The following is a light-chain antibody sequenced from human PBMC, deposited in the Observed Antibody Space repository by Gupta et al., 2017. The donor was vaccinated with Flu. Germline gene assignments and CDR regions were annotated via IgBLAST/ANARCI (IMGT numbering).Light chain of an antibody. V-gene: IGKV1-9*01. Sequence: SPSFLSASVGDRVTRTCRASQGISSYLEWYQQKPGKAPKLLIYAASKWQSGVPSRFSGSGYGTEFTLTSSSRQPEDFATYYGQQLNSYPLFGGGTKVEIK. J-gene: IGKJ4*01. CDR3: QQLNSYPL. CDR1: QGISSY. CDR2: AAS.